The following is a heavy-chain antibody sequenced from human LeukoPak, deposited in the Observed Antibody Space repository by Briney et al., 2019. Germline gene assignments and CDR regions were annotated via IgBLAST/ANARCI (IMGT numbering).Heavy chain of an antibody. Sequence: ASVKVPCKASGYIFSGYNIHWVRQAPGQGLEWMGRINPNNGDTNYEQNFQGRVTMTRDTSISTAYMELNALRSDDMAMYYCARGPIMMREVSYDYWGQGTLVTVSS. CDR1: GYIFSGYN. V-gene: IGHV1-2*06. D-gene: IGHD3-16*01. CDR2: INPNNGDT. CDR3: ARGPIMMREVSYDY. J-gene: IGHJ4*02.